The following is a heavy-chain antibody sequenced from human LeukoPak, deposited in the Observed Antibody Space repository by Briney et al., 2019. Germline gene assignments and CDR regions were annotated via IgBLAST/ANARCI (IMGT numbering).Heavy chain of an antibody. CDR2: ISYDGSNK. V-gene: IGHV3-30*04. CDR3: ARDDFWSGYGY. CDR1: GFTFSSYA. J-gene: IGHJ4*02. D-gene: IGHD3-3*01. Sequence: GESLRLSCAASGFTFSSYAMHWVRQAPGKGLEWVAVISYDGSNKYYADSVKGRFTISRDNSKNTLYLQMNSLRAEDTAVYYCARDDFWSGYGYWGQGTLVTVSS.